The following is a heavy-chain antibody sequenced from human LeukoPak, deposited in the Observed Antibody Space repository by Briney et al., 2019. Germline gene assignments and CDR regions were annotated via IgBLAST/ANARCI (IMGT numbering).Heavy chain of an antibody. CDR3: ARDGRRYSYGYVPSAY. D-gene: IGHD5-18*01. Sequence: ASVKVSCKASGYTFASYGISWVRQAPGQGLEWMGWIGAYNGNTNYAQKLQGRVTMTTDTSTSTAYMELRSLRSDDTAVYYCARDGRRYSYGYVPSAYWGQGTLVTVSS. J-gene: IGHJ4*02. CDR1: GYTFASYG. V-gene: IGHV1-18*01. CDR2: IGAYNGNT.